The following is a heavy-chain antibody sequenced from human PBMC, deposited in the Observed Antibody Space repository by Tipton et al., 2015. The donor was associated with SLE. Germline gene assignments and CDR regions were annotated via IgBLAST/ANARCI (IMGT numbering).Heavy chain of an antibody. J-gene: IGHJ6*04. Sequence: TLSLTRTVSGGSISSSSYYWGWIRQPPGKGLEWIGSIYYSGSTYYNPSLKSRVTISVDTSKNQFSLKLSSVTAADTAVYYCARVMSAIALDVWGKGTTVTVSS. CDR1: GGSISSSSYY. D-gene: IGHD2-21*01. V-gene: IGHV4-39*01. CDR2: IYYSGST. CDR3: ARVMSAIALDV.